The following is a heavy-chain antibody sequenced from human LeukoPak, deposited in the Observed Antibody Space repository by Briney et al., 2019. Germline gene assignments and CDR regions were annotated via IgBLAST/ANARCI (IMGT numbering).Heavy chain of an antibody. V-gene: IGHV3-23*01. J-gene: IGHJ4*02. CDR3: ATGMYYYASSGYRFFDY. CDR1: GFTYSNYA. D-gene: IGHD3-22*01. Sequence: GGSLRLSCAASGFTYSNYAMSWVRQAPGKGLEWVSGISVSGGSTYYADSVKGRFTISRDNSKNTLYLQVNSLRAEDTAVYYCATGMYYYASSGYRFFDYWGQGTLVTVSS. CDR2: ISVSGGST.